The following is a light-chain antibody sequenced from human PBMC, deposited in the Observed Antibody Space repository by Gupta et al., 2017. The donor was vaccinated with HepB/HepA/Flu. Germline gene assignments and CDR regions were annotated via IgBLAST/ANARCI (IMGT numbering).Light chain of an antibody. CDR3: QQYNSYSQGT. J-gene: IGKJ1*01. CDR2: KAS. V-gene: IGKV1-5*03. CDR1: QSISSW. Sequence: DIQMTQSPSTLSASVGDRVTITCRASQSISSWLAWYQQKPGKAPKLLIYKASSLESGVPSRFSGSGSGTEFTLTISSLQPDDFATYSCQQYNSYSQGTFGQGTKVEIK.